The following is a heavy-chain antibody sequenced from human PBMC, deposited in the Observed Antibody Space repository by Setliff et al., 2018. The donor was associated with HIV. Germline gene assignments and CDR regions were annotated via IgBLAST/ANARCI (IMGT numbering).Heavy chain of an antibody. CDR2: IIPIFGTA. V-gene: IGHV1-69*13. D-gene: IGHD1-26*01. Sequence: VASVKVSCKASGGTFSGYAISWVRQAPGQGLELMGGIIPIFGTANYAQKFQGRVTITADESTSTAYMELSSLRSEDAAVYYCARAHSGSYYYYYYMDVWGKGTTVTVSS. CDR1: GGTFSGYA. CDR3: ARAHSGSYYYYYYMDV. J-gene: IGHJ6*03.